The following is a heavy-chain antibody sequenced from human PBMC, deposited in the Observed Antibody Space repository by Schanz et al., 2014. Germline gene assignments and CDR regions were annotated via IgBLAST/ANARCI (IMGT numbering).Heavy chain of an antibody. CDR1: GFTFSSYG. CDR2: MSYDGSIK. J-gene: IGHJ4*02. Sequence: QVQLVESGGGVVQPGRSLRLSCAASGFTFSSYGMHWVRQAPGKGLEWVAAMSYDGSIKYYGDSVKGRFTISRDNSKNTLYLHMNTLRSEDTAVYYCAKDSTHIDIVRVPTAIDDWGQGTLVTVSS. D-gene: IGHD2-2*01. CDR3: AKDSTHIDIVRVPTAIDD. V-gene: IGHV3-30*18.